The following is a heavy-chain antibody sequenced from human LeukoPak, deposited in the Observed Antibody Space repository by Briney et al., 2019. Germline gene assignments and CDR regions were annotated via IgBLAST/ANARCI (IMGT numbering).Heavy chain of an antibody. Sequence: GGSLRLSCAASGFTFSSYWMSWVRQAPGKGLEWVANIKQDGSEKYYVDSVKGRFTISRDNAKNSLYLQMNSLRAEDTAVYYCARDVSGDSSSWYWFDPWGQGTLVTVPS. V-gene: IGHV3-7*03. CDR2: IKQDGSEK. CDR1: GFTFSSYW. D-gene: IGHD6-13*01. J-gene: IGHJ5*02. CDR3: ARDVSGDSSSWYWFDP.